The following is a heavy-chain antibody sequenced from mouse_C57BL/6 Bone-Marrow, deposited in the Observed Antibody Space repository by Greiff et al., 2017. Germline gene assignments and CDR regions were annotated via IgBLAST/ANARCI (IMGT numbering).Heavy chain of an antibody. CDR2: IDPENGDT. J-gene: IGHJ3*01. Sequence: VQLQQSGAELVRPGASVKLSCTASGFNIKDVYMHWVKQRPEQGLEWIGWIDPENGDTEYASKFQGKATITADTSSNTAYLQLSSLTSVDTAVYYCTTIYYGSETWFAYWGQGTLVTVSA. CDR1: GFNIKDVY. CDR3: TTIYYGSETWFAY. V-gene: IGHV14-4*01. D-gene: IGHD1-1*01.